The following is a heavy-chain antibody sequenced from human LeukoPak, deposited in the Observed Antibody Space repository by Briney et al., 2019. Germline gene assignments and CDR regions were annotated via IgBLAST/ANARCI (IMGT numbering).Heavy chain of an antibody. CDR1: GFTFTSYA. D-gene: IGHD3-10*01. J-gene: IGHJ4*02. CDR2: ISAGATST. V-gene: IGHV3-23*01. Sequence: GGSLRLSCAASGFTFTSYAMGWVRQAPGKGLEWVSAISAGATSTYIADSVKGRFTISRDNSRNTLYLQMNSLRADDSAIYYCAKVASSGTYFPDYWGQGALVTVSS. CDR3: AKVASSGTYFPDY.